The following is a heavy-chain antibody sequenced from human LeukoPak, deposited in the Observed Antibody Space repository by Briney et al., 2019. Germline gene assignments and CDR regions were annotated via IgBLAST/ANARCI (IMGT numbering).Heavy chain of an antibody. V-gene: IGHV3-53*01. CDR2: IYIGGST. CDR3: ARDVTYFDY. Sequence: GLELVSVIYIGGSTYYADSVKGGVTISRDNSRKTLYLQMNSLRAEDTAVYYCARDVTYFDYWGQGTLVTVSS. D-gene: IGHD2-21*02. J-gene: IGHJ4*02.